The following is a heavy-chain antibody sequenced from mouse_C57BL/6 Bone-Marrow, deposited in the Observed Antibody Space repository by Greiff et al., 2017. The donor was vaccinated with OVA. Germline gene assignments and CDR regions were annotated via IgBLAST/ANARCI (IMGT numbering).Heavy chain of an antibody. J-gene: IGHJ4*01. D-gene: IGHD1-1*01. CDR3: ARTSITTVGPYAMDY. CDR2: ISNGGGST. CDR1: GFTFSDYY. V-gene: IGHV5-12*01. Sequence: EVMLVESGGGLVQPGGSLKLSCAASGFTFSDYYMYWVRQTPEKRLEWVAFISNGGGSTYSPDTVKGRFTISSDNAKNTLYLQMSRLKSEDTAMYYCARTSITTVGPYAMDYWGQGTSVTVSS.